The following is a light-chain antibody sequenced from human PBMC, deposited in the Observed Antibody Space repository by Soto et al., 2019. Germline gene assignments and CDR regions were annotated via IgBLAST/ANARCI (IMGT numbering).Light chain of an antibody. CDR3: QQYGSSPIA. CDR1: QSVSSSY. CDR2: AAS. V-gene: IGKV3-20*01. Sequence: EIVLTQFPGTLSLSPGERATLSCRASQSVSSSYLAWYQQKPGQAPRLLIYAASSRATGIPDRFSGSGSGTDFTLTINRLEPEDFALYHCQQYGSSPIAFGQGTRLEIK. J-gene: IGKJ5*01.